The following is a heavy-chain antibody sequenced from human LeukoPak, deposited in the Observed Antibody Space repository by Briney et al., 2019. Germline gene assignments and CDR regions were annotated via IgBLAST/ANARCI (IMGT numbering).Heavy chain of an antibody. CDR3: AKDFSRMYYYDSSGYMGPSEAFDI. D-gene: IGHD3-22*01. J-gene: IGHJ3*02. CDR1: GFTFSSYS. CDR2: ISSSSSYI. V-gene: IGHV3-21*01. Sequence: GGSLRLSCAASGFTFSSYSMNWVRQAPGKGLEWVSSISSSSSYIYYADSVKGRFTISRDNAKNSLYLQMNSLRAEDTAVYYCAKDFSRMYYYDSSGYMGPSEAFDIWGQGTMVTVSS.